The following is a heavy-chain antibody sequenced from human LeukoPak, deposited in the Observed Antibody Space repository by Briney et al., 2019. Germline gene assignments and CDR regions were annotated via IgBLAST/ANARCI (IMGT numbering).Heavy chain of an antibody. V-gene: IGHV3-7*01. J-gene: IGHJ4*02. CDR2: MKYDGSEK. Sequence: PGGSLRLYCAASGFTFSSYWMSWVRQAPGKGLEWVANMKYDGSEKDYVDSVKGRLTIPRDNAKNSLYLQMNSLRAEDTAVYYCARDIEAAGLFLDYWGQGTLVTVSS. CDR1: GFTFSSYW. D-gene: IGHD6-13*01. CDR3: ARDIEAAGLFLDY.